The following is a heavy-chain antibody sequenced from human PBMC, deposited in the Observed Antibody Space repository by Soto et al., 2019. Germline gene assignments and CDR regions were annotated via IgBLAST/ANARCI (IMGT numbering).Heavy chain of an antibody. V-gene: IGHV5-51*01. Sequence: GESLKISCKGSGYSFTSYWIGWVRQMPGKGLEWMGIIYPGDSDTRYSPSFQGQVTISADKSISTAYLQWSSLKASDTAMYYCAGGGGDFTVVIGPYRPFDYWGQGTLVTVSS. J-gene: IGHJ4*02. CDR1: GYSFTSYW. CDR2: IYPGDSDT. CDR3: AGGGGDFTVVIGPYRPFDY. D-gene: IGHD3-10*01.